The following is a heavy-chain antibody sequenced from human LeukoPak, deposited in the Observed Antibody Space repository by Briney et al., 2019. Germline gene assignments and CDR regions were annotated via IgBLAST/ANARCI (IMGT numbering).Heavy chain of an antibody. CDR1: GGSFSGYY. D-gene: IGHD2-15*01. CDR2: INHSGST. CDR3: AGDRCSGGSCYSRYYYYGMDV. V-gene: IGHV4-34*01. J-gene: IGHJ6*04. Sequence: SETLSLTCAVYGGSFSGYYWSWIRQPPGKGLEWIGEINHSGSTNYNPSLKSRVTISVDTSKDQFSLKLSSVTAADTAVYYCAGDRCSGGSCYSRYYYYGMDVWGKGTTVTVSS.